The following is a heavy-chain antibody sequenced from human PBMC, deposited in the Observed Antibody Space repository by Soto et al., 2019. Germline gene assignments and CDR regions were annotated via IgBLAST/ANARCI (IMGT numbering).Heavy chain of an antibody. CDR1: GDSINNDNYY. J-gene: IGHJ4*02. CDR3: ARGYTLTGYDLTRRDFLDS. CDR2: IFKSGSD. Sequence: QVQLQESGPGLVEPSQTLSLTCSVSGDSINNDNYYWSWIRQPPGKGLEWVAHIFKSGSDYSNPSLQRRPAVSVATYRTQFSLNLRSVTVADSAVYFCARGYTLTGYDLTRRDFLDSGGQGILVTVSS. V-gene: IGHV4-30-4*01. D-gene: IGHD3-9*01.